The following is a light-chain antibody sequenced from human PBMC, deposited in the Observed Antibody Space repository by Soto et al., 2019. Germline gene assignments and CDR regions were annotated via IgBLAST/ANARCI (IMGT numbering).Light chain of an antibody. J-gene: IGKJ4*01. CDR1: QSVSSSY. CDR2: GAS. V-gene: IGKV3-20*01. Sequence: EIVLTQSPGTLSLSPGERATLSCRASQSVSSSYLAWYQQKPGQAPRLLIYGASSRATGIPARFSGSGSGXXFXLTISRLEPEDFAVYYCQQYRTFGGGTKVEIK. CDR3: QQYRT.